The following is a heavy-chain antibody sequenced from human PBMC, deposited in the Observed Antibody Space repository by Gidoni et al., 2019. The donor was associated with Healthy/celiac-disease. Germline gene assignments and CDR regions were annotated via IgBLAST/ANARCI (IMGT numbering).Heavy chain of an antibody. J-gene: IGHJ6*02. CDR1: GYTFTSYY. Sequence: QVQLVQSGAEVKKPGASVKVSCKASGYTFTSYYMHWVRQAPGQGLEWMGIINPSGGNTSYAQKFQGRVTMTRDTSTSTVYMELSSLRSEDTAVYYCARAVIAAAVPYYYYGMDVWGQGTTVTVSS. CDR2: INPSGGNT. V-gene: IGHV1-46*01. D-gene: IGHD6-13*01. CDR3: ARAVIAAAVPYYYYGMDV.